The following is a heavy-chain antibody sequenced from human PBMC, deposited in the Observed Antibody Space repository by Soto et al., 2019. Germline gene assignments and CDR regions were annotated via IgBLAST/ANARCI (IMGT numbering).Heavy chain of an antibody. CDR3: ARDVGLDSDDFFAY. D-gene: IGHD3-9*01. Sequence: GGSLRLSCTASGFTFTSYGMGWGRQAPGKGLQWVSTIRGDGGQTHYTDSVKGRFSISRDNPKNTVYLQMDSLRAEDTAMYFCARDVGLDSDDFFAYWGQGTQVTVSS. J-gene: IGHJ4*02. CDR2: IRGDGGQT. CDR1: GFTFTSYG. V-gene: IGHV3-23*01.